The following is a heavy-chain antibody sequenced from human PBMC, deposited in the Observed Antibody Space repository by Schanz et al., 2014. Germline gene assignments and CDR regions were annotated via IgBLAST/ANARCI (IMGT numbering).Heavy chain of an antibody. J-gene: IGHJ6*02. Sequence: QVQPVESGGGVVQPGRSLRLSCAASGFTFSSYGMHWVRQAPGKGLEWVAAMSYDGSIKYYGDSVKGRFTISRDNSKNTLYLHMNTQRSEDTAVYYGAKGMGDCSGGTCYDYYYYGLDVWGQGTTVTVSS. CDR3: AKGMGDCSGGTCYDYYYYGLDV. CDR1: GFTFSSYG. V-gene: IGHV3-30*18. D-gene: IGHD2-15*01. CDR2: MSYDGSIK.